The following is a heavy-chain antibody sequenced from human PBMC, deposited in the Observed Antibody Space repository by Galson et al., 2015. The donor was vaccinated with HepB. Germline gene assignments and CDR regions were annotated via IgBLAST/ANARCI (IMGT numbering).Heavy chain of an antibody. CDR3: TKGSQSSGWYASDY. J-gene: IGHJ4*02. D-gene: IGHD6-19*01. CDR1: GFTFDDHT. V-gene: IGHV3-43*01. CDR2: ISWDAGST. Sequence: SLRLSCAASGFTFDDHTMQWVGPVPGKGLEWVSLISWDAGSTYYADSVKGRFTISRDNNKNSLYLQTNSLRNEDTAFYYCTKGSQSSGWYASDYWGQGTLVIVSS.